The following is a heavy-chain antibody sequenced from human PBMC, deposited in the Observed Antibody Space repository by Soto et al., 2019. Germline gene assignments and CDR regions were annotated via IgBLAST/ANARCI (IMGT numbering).Heavy chain of an antibody. CDR2: IYYSGTT. V-gene: IGHV4-59*01. CDR3: ASRPPGGSWVHYFDY. Sequence: QVQLQESGPGLVKPSETLSLTCTVSGDSISGYYWSWIRQPPGKGLEWIGYIYYSGTTKYNPPLKSRVTISVDPSKNHFSLKLSSVTAGDTAIYYCASRPPGGSWVHYFDYWGQGSLVTVYS. CDR1: GDSISGYY. J-gene: IGHJ4*02. D-gene: IGHD6-25*01.